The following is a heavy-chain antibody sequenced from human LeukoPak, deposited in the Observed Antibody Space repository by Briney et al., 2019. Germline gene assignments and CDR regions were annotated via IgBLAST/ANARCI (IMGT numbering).Heavy chain of an antibody. CDR2: ISTTGSSI. Sequence: GGSLRLSCAASGFTFSSYEMNWVRQAPGKGLEWVSYISTTGSSIYYADSVKGRFTISRDNSKNTLYLQMNSLRAEDTAVYYCAKDGKGLLWFGELLYYFDYWGQGTLVTVSS. CDR1: GFTFSSYE. CDR3: AKDGKGLLWFGELLYYFDY. V-gene: IGHV3-48*03. D-gene: IGHD3-10*01. J-gene: IGHJ4*02.